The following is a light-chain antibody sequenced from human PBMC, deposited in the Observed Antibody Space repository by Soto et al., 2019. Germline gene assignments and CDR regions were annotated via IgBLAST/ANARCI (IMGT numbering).Light chain of an antibody. CDR3: KQRSDWPRT. CDR2: DAS. J-gene: IGKJ1*01. Sequence: EIVLTQSPATLSLSPGERATISCRASESVSRFLAWYQQKPGQAPRLLIFDASDRATGISARFSGSGSGTDFTLTISSLEPEDFAVYYCKQRSDWPRTFGQGTKVESK. V-gene: IGKV3-11*01. CDR1: ESVSRF.